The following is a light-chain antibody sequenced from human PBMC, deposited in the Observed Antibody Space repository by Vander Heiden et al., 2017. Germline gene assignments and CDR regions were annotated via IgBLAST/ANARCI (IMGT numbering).Light chain of an antibody. CDR2: EDS. Sequence: SYVLTQPPSVSLAPGKTARITCGGSNIGSKSVHWYQVKPGQAPVLVVYEDSDRPSGISERFSGSNSGDTATLTINRVEAGDEADYYCQVWDRLTDQYVFGSGTEVTVL. V-gene: IGLV3-21*03. CDR3: QVWDRLTDQYV. CDR1: NIGSKS. J-gene: IGLJ1*01.